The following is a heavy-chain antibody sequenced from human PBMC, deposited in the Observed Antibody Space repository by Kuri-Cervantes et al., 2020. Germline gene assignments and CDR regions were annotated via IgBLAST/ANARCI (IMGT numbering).Heavy chain of an antibody. Sequence: GGSLRLSCAASGFTVSRNYMSWVRQAPGKGLEWVSVIYSGGSTYYADSVKGRFTISRDNSKNTLSLQMNSLRAEDTAVYYCASSSYDVAAAGLGAFDIWGQGTMVTVSS. J-gene: IGHJ3*02. D-gene: IGHD6-13*01. CDR3: ASSSYDVAAAGLGAFDI. V-gene: IGHV3-53*01. CDR2: IYSGGST. CDR1: GFTVSRNY.